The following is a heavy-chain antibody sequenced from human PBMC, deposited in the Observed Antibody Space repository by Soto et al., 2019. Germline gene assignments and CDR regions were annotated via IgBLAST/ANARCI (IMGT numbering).Heavy chain of an antibody. CDR3: ARRGGPGDY. CDR1: GFNFNDYY. CDR2: ISHSGHNT. J-gene: IGHJ4*02. Sequence: QVQLVESGGGLVKPGGSLRLSCAASGFNFNDYYMSWIRQAPGKGLEWLSYISHSGHNTNYADSVKGRFTISRDNAKNSLYLKRNSARAEDTDVYYCARRGGPGDYWGQGTLVTVSS. D-gene: IGHD2-15*01. V-gene: IGHV3-11*01.